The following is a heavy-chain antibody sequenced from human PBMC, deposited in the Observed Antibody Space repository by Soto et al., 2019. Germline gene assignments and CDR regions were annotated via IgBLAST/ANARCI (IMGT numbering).Heavy chain of an antibody. D-gene: IGHD1-1*01. V-gene: IGHV1-69*02. Sequence: QVQLVQSGAEVKKPGSSVKVSCKASGGTFSSYTISWVRQAPGQGLEWMGRIIPILGIANYAQKFQGRVTITADKSTSTAYMELSSLRSEDTAVYYCARAGLRPPHSEREAFYYGMDVWGQGTTVTVSS. CDR1: GGTFSSYT. J-gene: IGHJ6*02. CDR3: ARAGLRPPHSEREAFYYGMDV. CDR2: IIPILGIA.